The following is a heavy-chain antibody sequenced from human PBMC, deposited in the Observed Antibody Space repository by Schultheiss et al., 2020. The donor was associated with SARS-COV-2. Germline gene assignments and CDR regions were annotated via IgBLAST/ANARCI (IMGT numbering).Heavy chain of an antibody. CDR2: ISSSGSTI. J-gene: IGHJ4*02. V-gene: IGHV3-48*04. D-gene: IGHD6-6*01. CDR3: ARESSQTASLDY. CDR1: GFTFSSYS. Sequence: GGSLRLSCAASGFTFSSYSMNWVRQAPGKGLEWVSYISSSGSTIYYADSVKGRFTISRDNAKNSLYLQMNSLRAEDTAVYYCARESSQTASLDYWGQGTLVTVSS.